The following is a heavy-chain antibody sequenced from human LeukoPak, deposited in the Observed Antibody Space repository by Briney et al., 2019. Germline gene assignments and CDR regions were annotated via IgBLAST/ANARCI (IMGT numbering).Heavy chain of an antibody. CDR3: ARDRGNYYDSGGYAPFNY. Sequence: ASVKVSYKASGGSFSGYAIIWVRQAAGQGLEWMGGISPFFGTANYAQKFQGRVALITDESTSTAYMELSSLRSDDTAVYYCARDRGNYYDSGGYAPFNYWGQGTLVTVSS. J-gene: IGHJ4*02. CDR2: ISPFFGTA. V-gene: IGHV1-69*05. D-gene: IGHD3-22*01. CDR1: GGSFSGYA.